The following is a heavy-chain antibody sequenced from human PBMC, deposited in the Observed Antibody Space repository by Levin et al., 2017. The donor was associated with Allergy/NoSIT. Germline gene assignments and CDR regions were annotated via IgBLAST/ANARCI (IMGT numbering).Heavy chain of an antibody. Sequence: GESLKISCAASGFTASSNYMSWVRQAPGKGLEWVSLYYGDGRTAYGDSVKGRFTISRDISRNTLDLQMNSLRAEDTALYYCARLSGTVWSPFDLWGQGTLVTVSS. CDR1: GFTASSNY. D-gene: IGHD1-1*01. CDR3: ARLSGTVWSPFDL. J-gene: IGHJ4*02. CDR2: YYGDGRT. V-gene: IGHV3-53*01.